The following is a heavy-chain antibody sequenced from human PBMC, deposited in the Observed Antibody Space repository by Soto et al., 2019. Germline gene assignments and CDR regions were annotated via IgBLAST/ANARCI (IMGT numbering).Heavy chain of an antibody. D-gene: IGHD6-6*01. CDR1: GGSFSGYY. CDR2: INHSGST. Sequence: PSETLSLTCAVYGGSFSGYYWSWIRQPPGKGLEWIGEINHSGSTNYNPSLKSRVTISVDTSKNQFSLKLSSVTAADTAVYYCARLLVGVAVRPAAARPLREYWGQGTLVTVSS. J-gene: IGHJ4*02. V-gene: IGHV4-34*01. CDR3: ARLLVGVAVRPAAARPLREY.